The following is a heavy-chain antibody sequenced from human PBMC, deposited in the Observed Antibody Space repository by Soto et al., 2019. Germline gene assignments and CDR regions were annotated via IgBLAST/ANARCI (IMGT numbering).Heavy chain of an antibody. Sequence: PGGSLRLSCAASGFTFSSYAMSWVRQAPGKGLEWVSAISGSAGSTYYADSVRGRFTISRDNSKNTLYLQMNSLRAEDTALYYCAKDFITGTSLKAFDIWGQGTMVTVSS. D-gene: IGHD1-7*01. CDR3: AKDFITGTSLKAFDI. CDR2: ISGSAGST. CDR1: GFTFSSYA. V-gene: IGHV3-23*01. J-gene: IGHJ3*02.